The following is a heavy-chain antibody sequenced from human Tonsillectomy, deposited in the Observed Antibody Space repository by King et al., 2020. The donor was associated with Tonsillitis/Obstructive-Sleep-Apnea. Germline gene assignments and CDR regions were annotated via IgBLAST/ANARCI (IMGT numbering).Heavy chain of an antibody. J-gene: IGHJ4*02. CDR2: INPSGGST. Sequence: VQLVESGAEVKKPGASGKVSCKASGYTFTSYYIHWVRQAPGQGLEWMGIINPSGGSTSYAQKFQGRFTMTRDTSTSTVYMELGSLGSEETAVYYCARDGSVATRPLDYWGQGTLVTVSS. CDR3: ARDGSVATRPLDY. CDR1: GYTFTSYY. D-gene: IGHD6-6*01. V-gene: IGHV1-46*01.